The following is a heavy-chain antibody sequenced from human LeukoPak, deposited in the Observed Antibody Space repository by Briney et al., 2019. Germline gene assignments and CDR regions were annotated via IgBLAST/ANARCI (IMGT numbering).Heavy chain of an antibody. CDR1: GFTVSAHY. CDR3: ARGPGYSYGH. Sequence: GGSQRLSCAVSGFTVSAHYMSWVRQAPGKGLECVSFLYTGGDTYYADSVKGRFTISRDNSKNTLCLQMNSLRAEDTAVYYCARGPGYSYGHWGQGTLVTVSS. J-gene: IGHJ4*02. D-gene: IGHD5-18*01. CDR2: LYTGGDT. V-gene: IGHV3-53*05.